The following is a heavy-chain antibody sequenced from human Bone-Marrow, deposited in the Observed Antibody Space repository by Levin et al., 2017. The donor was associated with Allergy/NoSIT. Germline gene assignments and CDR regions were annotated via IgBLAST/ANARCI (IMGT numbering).Heavy chain of an antibody. V-gene: IGHV6-1*01. D-gene: IGHD3-22*01. Sequence: SQTLSLTCAISGDSVSNKGAAWNWIRQSPSRGLEWLGRTYFRSGWYRDYEVSVKGRITVNPDTSRNEFSLQLKSVTPEDTAVYYCARDPDYDQGLDFWGQGTLVTVSS. J-gene: IGHJ4*02. CDR2: TYFRSGWYR. CDR3: ARDPDYDQGLDF. CDR1: GDSVSNKGAA.